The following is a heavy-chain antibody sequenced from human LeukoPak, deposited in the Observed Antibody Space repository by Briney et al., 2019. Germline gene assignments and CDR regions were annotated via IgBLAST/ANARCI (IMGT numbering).Heavy chain of an antibody. J-gene: IGHJ4*02. V-gene: IGHV4-34*01. CDR2: INHSGST. D-gene: IGHD6-13*01. CDR1: GGSFSGYY. Sequence: PSETLSLTCAVYGGSFSGYYWSWIRQPPGKGPEWIGEINHSGSTNYNPSLKSRVTISVDTSKNQFSLKLSSVTAADTAVYYCARGPLSYIAAAGTRYFDYWGQGTLVTVSS. CDR3: ARGPLSYIAAAGTRYFDY.